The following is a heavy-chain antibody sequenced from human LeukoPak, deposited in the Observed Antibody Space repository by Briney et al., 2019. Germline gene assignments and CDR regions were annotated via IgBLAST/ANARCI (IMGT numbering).Heavy chain of an antibody. V-gene: IGHV4-31*03. D-gene: IGHD1-1*01. CDR2: IFYTGST. CDR1: GDSISSGGHY. J-gene: IGHJ4*02. CDR3: ARSPGIWNEYGRLEY. Sequence: SQTLSLTCTVSGDSISSGGHYWDWLRQRPGKGLEWIGYIFYTGSTYYNPSLKSRVTISVDTSKNQFSLKLSSVTAADTAVYYCARSPGIWNEYGRLEYWGQGALVTVSS.